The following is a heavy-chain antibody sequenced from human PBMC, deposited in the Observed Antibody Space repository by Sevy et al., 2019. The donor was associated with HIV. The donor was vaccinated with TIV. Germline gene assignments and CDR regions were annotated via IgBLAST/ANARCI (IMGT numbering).Heavy chain of an antibody. Sequence: SETLSLTCTVSGGSISSSSQFWAWIRQSPGKGLEWIGNVYNSGTTKYNPSLKSRITISVDTSKNKFALKLTSVTAAATAVYYCARQLSYYDSLTGSQRGYWLDTWGHGNLVTVSS. CDR3: ARQLSYYDSLTGSQRGYWLDT. D-gene: IGHD3-9*01. CDR2: VYNSGTT. CDR1: GGSISSSSQF. J-gene: IGHJ5*01. V-gene: IGHV4-39*01.